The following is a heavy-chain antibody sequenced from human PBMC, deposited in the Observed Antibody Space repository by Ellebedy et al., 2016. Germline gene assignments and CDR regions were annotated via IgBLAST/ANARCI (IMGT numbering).Heavy chain of an antibody. CDR2: INPNSGGT. CDR1: GYTFTGYY. V-gene: IGHV1-2*04. J-gene: IGHJ5*02. Sequence: ASVKVSCKASGYTFTGYYMHWVRQAPGQGLEWMGWINPNSGGTNYAQKFQGWVTMTRDTSISTAYMELSRLRSDDTAVYYCAREGSVWSYGQHYWFDPWGQGALVTVSS. CDR3: AREGSVWSYGQHYWFDP. D-gene: IGHD1-26*01.